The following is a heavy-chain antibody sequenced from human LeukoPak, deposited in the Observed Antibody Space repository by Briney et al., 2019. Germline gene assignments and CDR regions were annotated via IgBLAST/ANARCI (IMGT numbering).Heavy chain of an antibody. V-gene: IGHV3-9*01. CDR1: GFIFHDYA. J-gene: IGHJ4*02. CDR2: ISWNSGTI. Sequence: GRSLRLSCAASGFIFHDYAMHWVRQAPGKGLEWVSGISWNSGTIAYVDSVKGRFTISRDNAKNSLYLQMNSLRAEDTAVYYCAREEGIPPGYYDYWGQGTLVTVSS. D-gene: IGHD3-10*01. CDR3: AREEGIPPGYYDY.